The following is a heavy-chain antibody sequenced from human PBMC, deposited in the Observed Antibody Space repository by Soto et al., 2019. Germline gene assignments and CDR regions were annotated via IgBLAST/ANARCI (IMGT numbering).Heavy chain of an antibody. CDR2: IIPMFGTA. D-gene: IGHD5-18*01. Sequence: QVQMVQSGAEVKKPESSVKVSCKAPGGTFSTYAISWVRQAPGQGLEWMGGIIPMFGTANYAQRFQDRVKITADESTNTVYKVLSSLRSEDTAVYFCASGIQLWLRRINNGYSGWGQGTLVTVSS. CDR3: ASGIQLWLRRINNGYSG. V-gene: IGHV1-69*12. CDR1: GGTFSTYA. J-gene: IGHJ4*02.